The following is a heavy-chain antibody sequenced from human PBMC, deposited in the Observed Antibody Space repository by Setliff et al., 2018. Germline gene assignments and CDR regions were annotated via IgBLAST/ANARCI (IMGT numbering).Heavy chain of an antibody. CDR3: ARAHSSTLSVHDY. Sequence: GGSLRLSCAASGFTFSDYVIHWVRQAPGKGLEWVAVMADDGSNQYYADSVKGRFTISRDNAKNTLYLQMNSLRAEDTAVYYCARAHSSTLSVHDYWGQGTLVTVSS. D-gene: IGHD2-2*01. J-gene: IGHJ4*02. CDR1: GFTFSDYV. CDR2: MADDGSNQ. V-gene: IGHV3-30*12.